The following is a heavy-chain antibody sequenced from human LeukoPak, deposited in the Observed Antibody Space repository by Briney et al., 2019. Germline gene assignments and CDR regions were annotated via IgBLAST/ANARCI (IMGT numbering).Heavy chain of an antibody. CDR1: GGTFSSYA. CDR2: IIPIFGTA. Sequence: SVKVSCNASGGTFSSYAISWVRQAHGQGLEWMGGIIPIFGTANYAQKFQGRVTITADESTSTAYMELSSLRSEDTAVYYCARVAVYCSGGSCYLPDLSYFDYWGQGTLVTVSS. D-gene: IGHD2-15*01. J-gene: IGHJ4*02. CDR3: ARVAVYCSGGSCYLPDLSYFDY. V-gene: IGHV1-69*13.